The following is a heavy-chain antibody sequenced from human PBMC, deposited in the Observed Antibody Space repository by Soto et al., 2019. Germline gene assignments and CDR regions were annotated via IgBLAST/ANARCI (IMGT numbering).Heavy chain of an antibody. CDR1: GGSIISSSYY. CDR2: IYYSGST. CDR3: ASRLLWFGELLSESFDY. D-gene: IGHD3-10*01. V-gene: IGHV4-39*01. Sequence: PSETLSLTCTVSGGSIISSSYYWGWIRQPPGKGLEWIGSIYYSGSTYYNPSLKSRVTISVDTSKNQFSLKLSSVTAADTAVYYCASRLLWFGELLSESFDYWGQGTLVTVSS. J-gene: IGHJ4*02.